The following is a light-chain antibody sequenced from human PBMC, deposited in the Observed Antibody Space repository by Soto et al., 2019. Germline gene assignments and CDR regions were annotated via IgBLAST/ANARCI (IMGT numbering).Light chain of an antibody. Sequence: QSVLTQSASVSGSPGQSITISCTGTGNDVGGYDFVSWYQQHPGRAPKLLIHQVTIRLSGISSRFSGSKSGNTASQTITGLQPEDEAMYFCCSHSTSIAWVFGGGTKLTV. CDR3: CSHSTSIAWV. V-gene: IGLV2-14*01. CDR2: QVT. J-gene: IGLJ3*02. CDR1: GNDVGGYDF.